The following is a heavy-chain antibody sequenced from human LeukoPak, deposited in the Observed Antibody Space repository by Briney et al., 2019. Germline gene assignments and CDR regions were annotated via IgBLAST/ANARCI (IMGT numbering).Heavy chain of an antibody. CDR2: IYSGDST. D-gene: IGHD6-13*01. J-gene: IGHJ4*02. CDR3: ARVGQELTRGGVDY. CDR1: GFTVSSNY. Sequence: PGGSLRLSCAASGFTVSSNYMSGVRQAPGKGLEWASVIYSGDSTYYADSVKGRFTISRDNSKNTLYLQMNSLRAEDTAVYYCARVGQELTRGGVDYWGQGTLVTVSS. V-gene: IGHV3-66*01.